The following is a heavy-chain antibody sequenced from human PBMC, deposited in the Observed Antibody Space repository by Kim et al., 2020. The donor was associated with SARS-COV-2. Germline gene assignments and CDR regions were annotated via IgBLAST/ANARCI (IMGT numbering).Heavy chain of an antibody. J-gene: IGHJ4*02. CDR3: AKDDSSGYYFYY. D-gene: IGHD3-22*01. Sequence: YYADSVKGRFTISRDNSKTTLYLQMNSLRAEDTAVYYCAKDDSSGYYFYYWGQGTLVTVSS. V-gene: IGHV3-33*06.